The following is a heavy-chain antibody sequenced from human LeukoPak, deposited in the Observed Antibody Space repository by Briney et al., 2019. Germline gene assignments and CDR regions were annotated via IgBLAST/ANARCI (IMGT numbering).Heavy chain of an antibody. CDR3: ARGPPIRGYRYGYDTGYYYSYSMDV. D-gene: IGHD5-18*01. J-gene: IGHJ6*03. Sequence: GASVKVSCKASGYTFTSYDINWVRQATGQGLAWMGWMNPISGNTGHAQKFQGRVTMTRDTSISTAYMELSSLRSEDTAVYYCARGPPIRGYRYGYDTGYYYSYSMDVWGKGTTVTISS. CDR1: GYTFTSYD. CDR2: MNPISGNT. V-gene: IGHV1-8*01.